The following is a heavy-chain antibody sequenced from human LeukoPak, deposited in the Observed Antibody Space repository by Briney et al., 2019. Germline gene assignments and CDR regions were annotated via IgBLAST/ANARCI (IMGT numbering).Heavy chain of an antibody. J-gene: IGHJ6*02. Sequence: PGGSLRLSCAASGFTFSDYYMSWIRQAPGKGLEWVSYISSSGSTIYYADSVKGRFTISRGNAKNSLYLQMNSLRAEDTAVYYCARDYCSSTSCYYYYYYGMDVWGQGTTVTVSS. CDR2: ISSSGSTI. CDR1: GFTFSDYY. V-gene: IGHV3-11*01. D-gene: IGHD2-2*01. CDR3: ARDYCSSTSCYYYYYYGMDV.